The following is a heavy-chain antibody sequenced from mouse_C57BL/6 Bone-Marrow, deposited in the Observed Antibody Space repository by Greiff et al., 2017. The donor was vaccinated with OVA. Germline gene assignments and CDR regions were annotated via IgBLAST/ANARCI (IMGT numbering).Heavy chain of an antibody. CDR1: GYTFTSYW. CDR3: ARGGSYDGYSPWGAY. V-gene: IGHV1-61*01. J-gene: IGHJ3*01. D-gene: IGHD2-3*01. Sequence: QVQLQQPGAELVRPGSSVKLSCKASGYTFTSYWMDWVKQRPGQGLEWIGNIYPSDSETHYNQKFKDKATLTVDKSSSTAYMQLSSLTSEDSAVYYCARGGSYDGYSPWGAYWGKGILVTVSA. CDR2: IYPSDSET.